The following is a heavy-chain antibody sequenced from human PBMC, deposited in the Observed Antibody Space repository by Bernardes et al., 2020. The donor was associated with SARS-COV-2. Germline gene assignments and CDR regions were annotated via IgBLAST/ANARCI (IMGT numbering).Heavy chain of an antibody. CDR1: GGSISSGSYY. CDR2: VYYSGNT. D-gene: IGHD3-22*01. J-gene: IGHJ3*02. V-gene: IGHV4-39*01. CDR3: ARRGPIVVVISNAFDI. Sequence: SETLSLTCTVSGGSISSGSYYWGWIRQPPGKGLEWIGTVYYSGNTYYNPSLKSRVTISVDRSKNQFSLKLSSVTAADTAVYYCARRGPIVVVISNAFDIWGQGTMVTVSS.